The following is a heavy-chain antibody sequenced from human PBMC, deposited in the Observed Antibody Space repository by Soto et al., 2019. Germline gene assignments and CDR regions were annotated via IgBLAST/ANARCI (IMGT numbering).Heavy chain of an antibody. J-gene: IGHJ6*03. Sequence: ASVKVSCKASGYTFTSYDINWVRQATGQGLEWMGWMNPNSGNTGYAQKFQGRVTMTRNTSISTAYMELSSLRSEDTAVYYCARVLLICSDYDILTGCQYYYMDVWGKGTTVTVSS. V-gene: IGHV1-8*01. CDR2: MNPNSGNT. CDR1: GYTFTSYD. CDR3: ARVLLICSDYDILTGCQYYYMDV. D-gene: IGHD3-9*01.